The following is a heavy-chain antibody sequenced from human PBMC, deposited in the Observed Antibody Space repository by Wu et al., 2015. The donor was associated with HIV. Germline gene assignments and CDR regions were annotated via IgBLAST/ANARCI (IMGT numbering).Heavy chain of an antibody. Sequence: QVQLVQSGTEVKKPGSSVKVSCKVSGGPFSNYPYNWVRQAPGQGLEWMGGIIPIFGKTNYAQKFQGRVTITTEESTSTVYMELSSLRSDDTAVYYCARAPHYYYDSSGYYYEYFQHWGQGTLVTVSS. V-gene: IGHV1-69*05. CDR2: IIPIFGKT. CDR1: GGPFSNYP. CDR3: ARAPHYYYDSSGYYYEYFQH. D-gene: IGHD3-22*01. J-gene: IGHJ1*01.